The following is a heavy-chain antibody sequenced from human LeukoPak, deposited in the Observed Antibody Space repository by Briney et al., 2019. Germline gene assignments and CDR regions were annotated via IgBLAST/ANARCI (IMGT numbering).Heavy chain of an antibody. D-gene: IGHD1-26*01. V-gene: IGHV1-18*01. Sequence: ASVKVSCKASGHTCMNYGVSWVRQAPPQGLEWMGWISAKNGNTNYAQNSQGRVTMTSHSSTNRASIVRMSLRSNGTAVYWCASRRSGRGGDAFDIWGQGTMCIVSS. CDR3: ASRRSGRGGDAFDI. CDR1: GHTCMNYG. J-gene: IGHJ3*02. CDR2: ISAKNGNT.